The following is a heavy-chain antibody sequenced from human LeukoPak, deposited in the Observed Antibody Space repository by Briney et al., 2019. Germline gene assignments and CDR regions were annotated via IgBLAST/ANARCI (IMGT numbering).Heavy chain of an antibody. V-gene: IGHV3-23*01. J-gene: IGHJ5*02. Sequence: PGGTLRLSCAASGFTFSSYAMNWVRQAPGKGLEWVSAISGSGVSTYYADSVKGRFTISRDNSKNTLYLQMNSLRAEDTAVYYCAKDLGGYSSSWPQPGNWFDPWGQGTLVTVSS. D-gene: IGHD6-13*01. CDR2: ISGSGVST. CDR1: GFTFSSYA. CDR3: AKDLGGYSSSWPQPGNWFDP.